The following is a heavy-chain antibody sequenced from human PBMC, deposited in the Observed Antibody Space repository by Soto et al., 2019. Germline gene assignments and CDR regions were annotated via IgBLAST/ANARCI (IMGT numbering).Heavy chain of an antibody. D-gene: IGHD1-26*01. J-gene: IGHJ4*02. CDR1: GGTFTNYA. CDR3: ATPGIVGATDFDY. CDR2: IIPIFGTA. Sequence: QVQLVQSGAEVKKPGSSVKVSCKASGGTFTNYAVSWVRQAPGQGLEWMGDIIPIFGTANYAQKFQGRVTITADESTSTAYMELSSLRSEDTAVYYCATPGIVGATDFDYWGQGTLVTVSS. V-gene: IGHV1-69*01.